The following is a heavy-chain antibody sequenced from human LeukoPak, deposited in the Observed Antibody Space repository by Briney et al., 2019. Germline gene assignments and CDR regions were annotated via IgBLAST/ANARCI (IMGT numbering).Heavy chain of an antibody. CDR3: AILTVTTAY. J-gene: IGHJ4*02. V-gene: IGHV3-30*03. Sequence: GGSLRLSCAASGFTFSSYGMHWVRQAPGKGLERVAVISYDGSNKYYADSVKGRFTISRDNSKNTLYLQMNSLRAEDAAVYYCAILTVTTAYWGQGTLVTVSS. CDR1: GFTFSSYG. D-gene: IGHD4-17*01. CDR2: ISYDGSNK.